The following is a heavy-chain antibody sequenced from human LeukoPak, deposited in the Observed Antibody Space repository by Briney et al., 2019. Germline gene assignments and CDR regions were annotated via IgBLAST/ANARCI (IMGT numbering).Heavy chain of an antibody. D-gene: IGHD3-22*01. Sequence: SETLSLTCTVSDGSISSYYWSWIRQPPGKGLEWIGYIYYSGSINYNPSLKSRVAISIDTSKNQFSLKLNSVTAADTAVYYCARIIGSGSGSTFDYWGQGALVTVSS. V-gene: IGHV4-59*01. CDR1: DGSISSYY. CDR3: ARIIGSGSGSTFDY. J-gene: IGHJ4*02. CDR2: IYYSGSI.